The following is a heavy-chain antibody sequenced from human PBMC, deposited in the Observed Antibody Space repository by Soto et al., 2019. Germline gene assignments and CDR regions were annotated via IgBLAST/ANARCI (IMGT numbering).Heavy chain of an antibody. V-gene: IGHV1-69*06. CDR1: GGTFSSYA. D-gene: IGHD3-22*01. J-gene: IGHJ4*02. Sequence: SVKVSCKXSGGTFSSYAISWVRQAPGQGLEWMGGIIPIFGTANYAQKFQGRVTITADKSTSTAYMELSSLRSEDTAVYYCARDRRYYDSSGYYLDYWGQGTLVTVSS. CDR2: IIPIFGTA. CDR3: ARDRRYYDSSGYYLDY.